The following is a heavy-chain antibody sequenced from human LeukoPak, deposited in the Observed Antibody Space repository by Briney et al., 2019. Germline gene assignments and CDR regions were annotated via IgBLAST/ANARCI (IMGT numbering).Heavy chain of an antibody. D-gene: IGHD3-10*01. CDR3: AKDRRGGSGSYFDY. CDR2: ISYDGSNK. Sequence: GRSLRLSCAASGFTFSSYGMHWVRQAPGKGLEWVAVISYDGSNKYYADSVKGRFTISRDNSKNTLYLQMNSLRAEDTAVYYCAKDRRGGSGSYFDYWGQGTLVTVSS. V-gene: IGHV3-30*18. CDR1: GFTFSSYG. J-gene: IGHJ4*02.